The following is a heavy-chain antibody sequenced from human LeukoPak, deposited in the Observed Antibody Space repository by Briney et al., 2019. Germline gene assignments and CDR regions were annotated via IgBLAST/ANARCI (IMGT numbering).Heavy chain of an antibody. CDR1: GLTFSSYA. J-gene: IGHJ4*02. CDR3: VRSPRIAVPGIQLDY. D-gene: IGHD6-13*01. V-gene: IGHV3-23*01. Sequence: PGGSLRLSCAASGLTFSSYAMSWVRQAPGKGLEWVSAISGSGGSTYYADSVKGRFTISRDNSKNTLYLQMNSLRAEDTAVYFCVRSPRIAVPGIQLDYWGQGTLVTVSS. CDR2: ISGSGGST.